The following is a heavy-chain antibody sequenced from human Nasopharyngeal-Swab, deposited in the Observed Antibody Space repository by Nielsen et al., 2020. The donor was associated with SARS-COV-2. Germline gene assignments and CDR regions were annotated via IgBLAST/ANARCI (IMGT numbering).Heavy chain of an antibody. CDR2: IYYSGST. CDR1: GGSISSGGYY. CDR3: LGNFDY. J-gene: IGHJ4*02. Sequence: LRLSSTVSGGSISSGGYYWSWIRQPPGNGLEWIGYIYYSGSTYYNPSLKSRVTISVDTSKNQFSLKLSSVTAADTAVYYCLGNFDYWGQGTLVTVSS. V-gene: IGHV4-31*03.